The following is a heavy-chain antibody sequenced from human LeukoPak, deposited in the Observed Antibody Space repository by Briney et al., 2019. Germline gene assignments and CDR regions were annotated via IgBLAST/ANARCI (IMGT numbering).Heavy chain of an antibody. J-gene: IGHJ6*03. CDR3: ARGVPVLRFLESSPYYMDV. CDR2: ISYDGSNK. V-gene: IGHV3-30*03. CDR1: GFTFSSYG. D-gene: IGHD3-3*01. Sequence: GGSLRLSCAASGFTFSSYGMHWVRQAPGKGLEWVAVISYDGSNKYYADSVKGRFTISRDNSKNTLYLQMNSLRAEDTAVYYCARGVPVLRFLESSPYYMDVWGKGTTVTVSS.